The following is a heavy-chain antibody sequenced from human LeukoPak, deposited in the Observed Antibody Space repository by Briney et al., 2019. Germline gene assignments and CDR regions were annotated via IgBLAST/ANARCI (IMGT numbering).Heavy chain of an antibody. D-gene: IGHD3-10*01. CDR1: GGSIRSSYYY. V-gene: IGHV4-39*07. CDR3: ARGTTYYYGSGSYRANWFDP. CDR2: INHSGST. Sequence: SETLSLTCTVSGGSIRSSYYYWGWIRQPPGKGLEWIGEINHSGSTNYNPSLKSRVTISVDTSKNQFSLKLSSVTAADTAVYYCARGTTYYYGSGSYRANWFDPWGQGTLVTVSS. J-gene: IGHJ5*02.